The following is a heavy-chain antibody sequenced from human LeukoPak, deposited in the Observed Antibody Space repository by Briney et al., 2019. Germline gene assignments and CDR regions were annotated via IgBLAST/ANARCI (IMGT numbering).Heavy chain of an antibody. CDR3: ARDLTGFDY. CDR2: ISSSSSYT. V-gene: IGHV3-11*06. D-gene: IGHD1-20*01. J-gene: IGHJ4*02. CDR1: GFSFSNAW. Sequence: GGSLRLSCAASGFSFSNAWMSWVRQAPGKGLEWVSYISSSSSYTNYADSVKGRFTISRDNAKNSLYLQMNSLRAEDTAVYYCARDLTGFDYWGQGTLVTVSS.